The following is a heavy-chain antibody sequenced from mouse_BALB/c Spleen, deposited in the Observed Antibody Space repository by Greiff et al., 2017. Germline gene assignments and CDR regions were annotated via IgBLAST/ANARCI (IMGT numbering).Heavy chain of an antibody. J-gene: IGHJ2*01. CDR2: IDPENGDT. CDR1: GFNIKDYY. D-gene: IGHD4-1*01. V-gene: IGHV14-4*02. Sequence: EVKLQESGAELVRSGASVKLSCTASGFNIKDYYMHWVKQRPEQGLEWIGWIDPENGDTEYAPKFQGKATMTADTSSNTAYLQLSSLTSEDTAVYYCNAGTGTYDYWGQGTTLTVSS. CDR3: NAGTGTYDY.